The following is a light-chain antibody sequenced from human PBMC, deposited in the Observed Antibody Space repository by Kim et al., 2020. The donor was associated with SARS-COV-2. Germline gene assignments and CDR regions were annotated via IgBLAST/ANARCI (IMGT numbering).Light chain of an antibody. CDR2: GAS. V-gene: IGKV3D-15*01. CDR1: ESVSIN. Sequence: ETVMTQSPATLSVSPGERATLSCRANESVSINLAWYLQKPGQAPRLLIYGASTRATGIPARFSGSGSGTEFTLTISSLQSEDFAVYHCQQYNNWYTFGQGTKLEI. CDR3: QQYNNWYT. J-gene: IGKJ2*01.